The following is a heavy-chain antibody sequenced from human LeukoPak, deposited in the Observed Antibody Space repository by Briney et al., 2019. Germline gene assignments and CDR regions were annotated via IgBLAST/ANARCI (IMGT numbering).Heavy chain of an antibody. V-gene: IGHV3-66*01. Sequence: PGGSLRLSCEASGFTFSSYSMNWVRQAPGKGLEWVSVIYSGGSTYYADSVKGRFTISRDNSKNTLYLQMNSLRPEDTALYFCAIGADYFPNWGQGTLVTVSS. CDR2: IYSGGST. J-gene: IGHJ4*02. CDR3: AIGADYFPN. D-gene: IGHD3-9*01. CDR1: GFTFSSYS.